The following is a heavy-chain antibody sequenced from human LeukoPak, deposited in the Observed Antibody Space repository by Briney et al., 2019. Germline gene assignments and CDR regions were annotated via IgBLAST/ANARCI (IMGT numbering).Heavy chain of an antibody. Sequence: PSETLSLTCAVYGGSFSGYYWSWIRQPPGKGLEWIGEINHSGSTNYNPSLKSRVTISVDTSKNQFSLKLSSVTAADTAVYYSVGRYSDYDLADVERYGMDVWGQGTTVTVSS. CDR1: GGSFSGYY. D-gene: IGHD5-12*01. V-gene: IGHV4-34*01. CDR2: INHSGST. J-gene: IGHJ6*02. CDR3: VGRYSDYDLADVERYGMDV.